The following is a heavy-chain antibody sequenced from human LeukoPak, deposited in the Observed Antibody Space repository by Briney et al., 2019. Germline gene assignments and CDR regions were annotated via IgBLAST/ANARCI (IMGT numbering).Heavy chain of an antibody. Sequence: PGGSLRLSCAASGFSFSSYAMSWVRQAPGKGLEWVSGVSGSGGSTYYADSVKGRFTISRDNSKNTLYLQMNSLRAEDTAVYYCAKVLRYFGGRYSDYWGQGTLVTVSS. J-gene: IGHJ4*02. CDR3: AKVLRYFGGRYSDY. V-gene: IGHV3-23*01. CDR1: GFSFSSYA. CDR2: VSGSGGST. D-gene: IGHD3-9*01.